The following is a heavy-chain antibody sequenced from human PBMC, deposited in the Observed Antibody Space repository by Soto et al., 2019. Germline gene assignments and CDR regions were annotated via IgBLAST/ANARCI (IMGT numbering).Heavy chain of an antibody. D-gene: IGHD5-12*01. CDR2: IFNIGST. V-gene: IGHV4-59*08. J-gene: IGHJ4*02. CDR1: GGSLTSHY. Sequence: SETLSLTCTVSGGSLTSHYWSWIRQSPGKGLEWIGYIFNIGSTDYNPSLKSRVTISMDTSKNQFSLKLTSVTAADTAVYYCARHGWGSGYDDYWGQGTLVTVSS. CDR3: ARHGWGSGYDDY.